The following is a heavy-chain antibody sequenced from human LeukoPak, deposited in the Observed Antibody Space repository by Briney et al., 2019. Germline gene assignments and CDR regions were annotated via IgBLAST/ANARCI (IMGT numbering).Heavy chain of an antibody. D-gene: IGHD4-17*01. CDR3: ARVHGDYWYFDL. CDR1: GYSISSGYY. V-gene: IGHV4-38-2*01. Sequence: SETLSLTCAVSGYSISSGYYWGWIRQPPGKGLEWIGSIYHSGSTYYNPSLKSRVTISVDTSKNQFSLKLSSVTAADTAVYYCARVHGDYWYFDLWGRGTLVTVSS. J-gene: IGHJ2*01. CDR2: IYHSGST.